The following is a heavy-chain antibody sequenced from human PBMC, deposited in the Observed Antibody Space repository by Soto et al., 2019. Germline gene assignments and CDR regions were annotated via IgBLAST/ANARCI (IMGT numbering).Heavy chain of an antibody. V-gene: IGHV3-30-3*01. Sequence: QVQLVESGGGVVQPGRSLGLSCAASGFTFSSYAMHWVRQAPGKGLEWVAVISYDGSNKYYADSVKGRFTISRDNSKNTVYLQMNSLRAEDTAVYYWAREGGGGWTAILDYWGQGTLVTVSS. CDR2: ISYDGSNK. D-gene: IGHD2-21*02. CDR3: AREGGGGWTAILDY. J-gene: IGHJ4*02. CDR1: GFTFSSYA.